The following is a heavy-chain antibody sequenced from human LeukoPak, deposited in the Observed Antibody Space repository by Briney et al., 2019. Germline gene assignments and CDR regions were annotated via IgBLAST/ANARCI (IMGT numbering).Heavy chain of an antibody. CDR2: IYHSGST. J-gene: IGHJ4*02. CDR3: ARLAMATITYYFDY. CDR1: GYSISSGYY. D-gene: IGHD5-24*01. V-gene: IGHV4-38-2*01. Sequence: SETLSLTCAVSGYSISSGYYWGWIRQPPGKGLEWIGSIYHSGSTYYNPSLKSRVTISVDTSKNQFSLKPSSVTAADTAVYYCARLAMATITYYFDYWGQGTLVTVSS.